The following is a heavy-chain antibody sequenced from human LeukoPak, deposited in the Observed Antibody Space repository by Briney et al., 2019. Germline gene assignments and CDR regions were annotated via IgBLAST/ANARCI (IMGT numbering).Heavy chain of an antibody. CDR3: ARHYYGSGSPTHLDS. Sequence: KPSETLSLTSTVSGASLSGYYWSWIRQPPGKGLEWIGFIYTSGNTNYNPSLNNRLTISVDTSKSPFSLKLRSVAAADTAVYYCARHYYGSGSPTHLDSWGQGALVTVSS. D-gene: IGHD3-10*01. J-gene: IGHJ4*02. CDR2: IYTSGNT. V-gene: IGHV4-4*09. CDR1: GASLSGYY.